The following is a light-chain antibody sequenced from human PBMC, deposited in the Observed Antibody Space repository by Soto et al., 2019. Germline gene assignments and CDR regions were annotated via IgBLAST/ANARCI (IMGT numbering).Light chain of an antibody. CDR3: CSYAGSYTLV. CDR1: SSDVGAYNF. Sequence: QSAPTQPRSVSGSPGQSVTISCTGTSSDVGAYNFVSWYQQHPGRVPKLMIYDVSRRPSGVPDRFSGSKSGNTASLTISGLQADDEADYYCCSYAGSYTLVFGGGTQLTVL. V-gene: IGLV2-11*01. CDR2: DVS. J-gene: IGLJ3*02.